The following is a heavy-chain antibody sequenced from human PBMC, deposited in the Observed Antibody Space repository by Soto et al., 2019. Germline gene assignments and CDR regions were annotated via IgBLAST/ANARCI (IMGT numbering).Heavy chain of an antibody. CDR3: RSSKSCYDESCVDV. Sequence: PSETLSLTCAVSGYSISSGNYWAWIRQPPGRGLEWIGSLYHIGSTHYNTSLKSRVTISVDTSKNHFSLELSSVTAADTAMYYSRSSKSCYDESCVDVWGQGTMVTVYS. D-gene: IGHD2-2*01. J-gene: IGHJ6*02. CDR2: LYHIGST. CDR1: GYSISSGNY. V-gene: IGHV4-38-2*01.